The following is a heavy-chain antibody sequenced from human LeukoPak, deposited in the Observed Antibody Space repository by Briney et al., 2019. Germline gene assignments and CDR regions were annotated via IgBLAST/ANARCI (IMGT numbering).Heavy chain of an antibody. V-gene: IGHV3-30*04. CDR2: ISYDGSNK. CDR1: GFTFSSYA. D-gene: IGHD3-3*01. J-gene: IGHJ4*02. Sequence: GGSLRLSCAASGFTFSSYAMHWVRQAPGKGLEWVAVISYDGSNKYYADSVKGRFTISRDTSKNTLYLQMNSLRAEDTAVYYCARAAHQGFSFDYWGQGTLVTVSS. CDR3: ARAAHQGFSFDY.